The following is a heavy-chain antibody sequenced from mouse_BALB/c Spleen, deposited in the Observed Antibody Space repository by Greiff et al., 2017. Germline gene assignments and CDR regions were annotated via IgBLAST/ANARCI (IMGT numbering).Heavy chain of an antibody. D-gene: IGHD1-1*02. V-gene: IGHV14-3*02. J-gene: IGHJ3*01. CDR3: ARGGGYGWFAY. CDR2: IDPANGNT. CDR1: GFNIKDTY. Sequence: VQLQQSGAELVKPGASVKLSCTASGFNIKDTYMHWVKQRPEQGLEWIGRIDPANGNTKYDPKFQGKATITADTSSYTSYLQLSSLTSEDTAVYYCARGGGYGWFAYWGQGTLVTVSA.